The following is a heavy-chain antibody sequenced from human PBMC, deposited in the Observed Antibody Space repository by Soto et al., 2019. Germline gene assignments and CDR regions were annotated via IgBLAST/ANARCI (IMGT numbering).Heavy chain of an antibody. V-gene: IGHV3-53*01. J-gene: IGHJ6*02. CDR2: IYSGGST. Sequence: SLRLSCAASGFTVSSKYMTCVRQAPGKGREWVSVIYSGGSTYYADSVKGRFTISRDNSKNTLYLQMSSLRAEDTAVYYCASTIAVAGSYYYYHGVDVWGQGTTVTVSS. CDR1: GFTVSSKY. CDR3: ASTIAVAGSYYYYHGVDV. D-gene: IGHD6-19*01.